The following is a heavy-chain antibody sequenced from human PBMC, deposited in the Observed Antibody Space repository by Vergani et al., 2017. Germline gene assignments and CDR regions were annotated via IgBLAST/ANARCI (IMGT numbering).Heavy chain of an antibody. CDR3: AREVRSAVTTDYQH. CDR1: GGTFSSYA. Sequence: QVQLVQSGAEVKKPGSSVKVSCKASGGTFSSYALSWVRQSPGQGLEWMGGIIPIFGTANYAQKFQGRVPITADESTSTAYMELSSLRSEDTAVYYCAREVRSAVTTDYQHWGQGTLVTVSS. CDR2: IIPIFGTA. J-gene: IGHJ1*01. D-gene: IGHD4-17*01. V-gene: IGHV1-69*01.